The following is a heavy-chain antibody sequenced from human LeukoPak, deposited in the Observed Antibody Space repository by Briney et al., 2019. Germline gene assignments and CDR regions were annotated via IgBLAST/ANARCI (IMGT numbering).Heavy chain of an antibody. J-gene: IGHJ3*02. CDR1: GYSSAIYW. D-gene: IGHD1-26*01. V-gene: IGHV5-51*01. CDR2: NYPGDSDT. CDR3: GSAYSEGLEAFDI. Sequence: GASLKISYKDSGYSSAIYWIGWLRQIPGKLLEWMGINYPGDSDTNYNPSFHSHVTITVIKSINTAYLQRSSLTAANTAMYYVGSAYSEGLEAFDIWGQGTMVTVSS.